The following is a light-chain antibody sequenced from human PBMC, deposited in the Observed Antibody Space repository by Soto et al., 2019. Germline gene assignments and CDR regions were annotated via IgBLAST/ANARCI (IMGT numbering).Light chain of an antibody. CDR3: QKYNSAPLT. J-gene: IGKJ4*01. CDR1: QDISNS. V-gene: IGKV1-27*01. CDR2: AAS. Sequence: DMQITQCPSSLSASVGDRVTITCRASQDISNSLAWYQQKPGKVPKLLIYAASTLQSGVPSRFSGSGSGTDFTLTISSLQPEDVATYSCQKYNSAPLTFGGGTKVDIK.